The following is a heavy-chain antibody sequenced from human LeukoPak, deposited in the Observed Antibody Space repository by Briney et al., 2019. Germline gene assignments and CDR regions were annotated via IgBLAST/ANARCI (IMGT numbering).Heavy chain of an antibody. V-gene: IGHV4-39*07. D-gene: IGHD2-15*01. CDR3: AREAKLLQDAFDI. CDR1: GGSISSSTYY. Sequence: SETLSLTCTVSGGSISSSTYYWGWIRQPPGKGLEWIGSIYYSGSTHYNPSLKSRVTISVDTSKNQFSLKLSSVTAADSAVYYCAREAKLLQDAFDIWGQGTMVTVSS. J-gene: IGHJ3*02. CDR2: IYYSGST.